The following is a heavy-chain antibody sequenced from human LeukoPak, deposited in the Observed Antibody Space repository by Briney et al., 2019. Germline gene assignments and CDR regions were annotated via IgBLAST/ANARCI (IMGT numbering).Heavy chain of an antibody. CDR3: ARVGRGYSYGLVDY. D-gene: IGHD5-18*01. CDR2: IYYSGST. J-gene: IGHJ4*02. V-gene: IGHV4-30-4*08. Sequence: SQTLSLTCTVSGGSISSGDYYWSWIRQPPGKGLEWIGYIYYSGSTYYNPSLKSRVTISVDTSKNQFSLKLRSVTAADTAVYYCARVGRGYSYGLVDYWGQGTLVTVSS. CDR1: GGSISSGDYY.